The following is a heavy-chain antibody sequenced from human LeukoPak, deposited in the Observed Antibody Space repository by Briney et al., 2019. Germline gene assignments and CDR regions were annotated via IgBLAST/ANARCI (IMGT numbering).Heavy chain of an antibody. CDR2: ISNSGIT. J-gene: IGHJ3*02. D-gene: IGHD3-10*01. V-gene: IGHV4-59*08. Sequence: PSQTLSLTCTVSGDSIDSYYWIWIRQPPGKGLAWIGYISNSGITDYDPSLKSRVTMSLDTSKNQFSLKLTSVTAADTGVYYCARRAAKLREYSFDIWGPGAMVAVSS. CDR3: ARRAAKLREYSFDI. CDR1: GDSIDSYY.